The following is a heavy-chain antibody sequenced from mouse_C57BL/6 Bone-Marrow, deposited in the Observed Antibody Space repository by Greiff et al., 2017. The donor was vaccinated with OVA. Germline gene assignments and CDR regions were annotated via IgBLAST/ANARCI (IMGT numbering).Heavy chain of an antibody. J-gene: IGHJ1*03. Sequence: DVMLVESGGGLVKPGGSLKLSCAASGFTFSSYTMSWVRQTPEKRLEWVATISGGGGNTYYPDSVKGRFTISRDNAKNTLYLQMSSLRSEDTALYYCARQGYYGSSSYWYFDVWGTGTTVTVSS. CDR1: GFTFSSYT. D-gene: IGHD1-1*01. CDR3: ARQGYYGSSSYWYFDV. V-gene: IGHV5-9*01. CDR2: ISGGGGNT.